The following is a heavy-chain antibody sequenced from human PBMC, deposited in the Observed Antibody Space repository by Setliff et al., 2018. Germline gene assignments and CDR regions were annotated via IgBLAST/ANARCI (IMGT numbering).Heavy chain of an antibody. CDR1: GGPISSSSYY. V-gene: IGHV4-39*07. Sequence: SETLSLTCTVSGGPISSSSYYWGWVRQPPGKGLEWIGSMYSGGNTYYNPSLKSRATISKDTYKNQFSLKLNSVTAAATALYYCGRSAAYNWFDPWGQGTLVTVSS. D-gene: IGHD6-25*01. CDR3: GRSAAYNWFDP. CDR2: MYSGGNT. J-gene: IGHJ5*02.